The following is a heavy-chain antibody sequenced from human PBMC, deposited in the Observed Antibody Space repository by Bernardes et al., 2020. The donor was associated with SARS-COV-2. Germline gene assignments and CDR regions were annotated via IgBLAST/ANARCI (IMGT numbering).Heavy chain of an antibody. CDR3: HITPSDANYFDY. Sequence: GGSLRLSCAASGFTFRGSAMHWVRQASGKGLEWVGRIRSKANSYATAYAASVKGRFTISRDDSKNTAYLQMNSLKTEDTAVYYCHITPSDANYFDYWGQGTLVTVSS. J-gene: IGHJ4*02. D-gene: IGHD1-20*01. CDR2: IRSKANSYAT. V-gene: IGHV3-73*01. CDR1: GFTFRGSA.